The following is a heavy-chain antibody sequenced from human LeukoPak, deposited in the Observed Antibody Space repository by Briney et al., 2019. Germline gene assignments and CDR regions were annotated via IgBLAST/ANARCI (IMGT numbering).Heavy chain of an antibody. V-gene: IGHV1-2*02. Sequence: ASVKVSCKASGYTITGYCMPWVRQAPGQGLEWMGWINPNSGGTNYAQEFQGRVTMTRDTSISTAYMELSRLRSDDTAVYYCARDHDVVVLVVWGQGTTVTVSS. CDR1: GYTITGYC. J-gene: IGHJ6*02. CDR3: ARDHDVVVLVV. D-gene: IGHD2-2*01. CDR2: INPNSGGT.